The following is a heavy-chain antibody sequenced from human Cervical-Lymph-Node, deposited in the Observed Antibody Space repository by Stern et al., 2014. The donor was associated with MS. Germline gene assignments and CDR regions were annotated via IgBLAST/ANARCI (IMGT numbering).Heavy chain of an antibody. V-gene: IGHV4-59*01. J-gene: IGHJ3*02. D-gene: IGHD5-18*01. CDR2: IYYSGST. CDR1: GGSISSYY. Sequence: QVQLQESGPGLVKPSETLSLTCTVSGGSISSYYWSWIRQPPGKGLEWIGYIYYSGSTNYNPSLKSRVTISVDTSKNQFSLKLSSVTAADTAVYYCARRRYSYGAFDIWGQGTRVTVSS. CDR3: ARRRYSYGAFDI.